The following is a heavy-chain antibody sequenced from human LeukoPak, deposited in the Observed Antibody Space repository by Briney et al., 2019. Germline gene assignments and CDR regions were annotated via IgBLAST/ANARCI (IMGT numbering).Heavy chain of an antibody. D-gene: IGHD1-26*01. CDR3: ARNPLWISGSWSPFDY. J-gene: IGHJ4*02. Sequence: SETLSLTCTVSGGSISSSSYYWGWIRQPPGKGLEWIGSIYYSGSTYYNPSLKSRVTISVDTSKNQFSLKLSSVTAAGTAVYYCARNPLWISGSWSPFDYWGQGTLVTVSS. CDR2: IYYSGST. CDR1: GGSISSSSYY. V-gene: IGHV4-39*07.